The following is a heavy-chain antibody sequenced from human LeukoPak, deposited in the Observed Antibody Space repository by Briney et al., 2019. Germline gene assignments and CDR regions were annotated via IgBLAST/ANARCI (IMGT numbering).Heavy chain of an antibody. CDR2: INPSGGST. Sequence: ASVKVSCKASGYTFTSYYMHWLRQAPGQGLEWMGIINPSGGSTSYAQKFQGRVTMTRDTSTSTVYMELSSLRSEDTAVYYCARHSSGWYFDYWGQGTLVTVSS. CDR1: GYTFTSYY. CDR3: ARHSSGWYFDY. J-gene: IGHJ4*02. V-gene: IGHV1-46*03. D-gene: IGHD6-19*01.